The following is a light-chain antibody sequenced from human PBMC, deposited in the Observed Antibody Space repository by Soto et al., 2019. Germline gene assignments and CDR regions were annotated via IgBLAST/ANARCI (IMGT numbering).Light chain of an antibody. J-gene: IGKJ2*01. CDR2: AAS. V-gene: IGKV1-39*01. CDR3: QQSYSSPYT. Sequence: DIQMTQSPCSLSASLGDRATITCRASQSISSYLKWYQQKPGKAPTRLIYAASSLQTGVPARFSGSGSGTDFTLTISSLEPEDFAIYYCQQSYSSPYTFGQGTKLEIK. CDR1: QSISSY.